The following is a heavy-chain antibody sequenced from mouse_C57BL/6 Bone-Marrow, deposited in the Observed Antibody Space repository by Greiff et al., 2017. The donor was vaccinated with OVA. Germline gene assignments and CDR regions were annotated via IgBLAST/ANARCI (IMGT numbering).Heavy chain of an antibody. V-gene: IGHV5S21*01. CDR3: ARDGYYAMDD. CDR1: GFTFSSYA. Sequence: EVKLMESGEGLVKPGGSLKLSCAASGFTFSSYAMSWVRQTPEKRLEWVAYISSGGDYIYSADTVKGRFTISSYNARNTLYLQRSSLKSEDTAMYYCARDGYYAMDDWGQGTSVTVSS. CDR2: ISSGGDYI. J-gene: IGHJ4*01. D-gene: IGHD2-3*01.